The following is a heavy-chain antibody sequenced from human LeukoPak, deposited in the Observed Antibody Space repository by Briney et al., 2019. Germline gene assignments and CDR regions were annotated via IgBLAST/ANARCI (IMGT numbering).Heavy chain of an antibody. CDR1: GDSVSNKRSA. Sequence: SQTLSLTCAISGDSVSNKRSAWNWIRQSPSRGLEWLGRTYYRSKWYNDYAVSVKSRITINPDTSKNQFSLQLNSVSPENTAVYYCARVNSWTEEPDTGFDYWGQGILVTVSS. V-gene: IGHV6-1*01. D-gene: IGHD1-14*01. CDR3: ARVNSWTEEPDTGFDY. J-gene: IGHJ4*02. CDR2: TYYRSKWYN.